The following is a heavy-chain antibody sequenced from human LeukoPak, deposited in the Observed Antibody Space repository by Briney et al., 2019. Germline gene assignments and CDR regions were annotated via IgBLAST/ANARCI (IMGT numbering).Heavy chain of an antibody. J-gene: IGHJ6*02. V-gene: IGHV3-30*03. D-gene: IGHD2-2*01. CDR2: VSYDETNK. CDR1: EFTFSSYS. CDR3: ARAFGCSGTSCHARWGYYYYAVDV. Sequence: PGGSLRLSCAASEFTFSSYSMNWVRQAPGKGLEWVAVVSYDETNKYYADSVKGRFTISRDNSKNTVYLQMSSLRAEDTAMYYCARAFGCSGTSCHARWGYYYYAVDVWGQGTTVTVSS.